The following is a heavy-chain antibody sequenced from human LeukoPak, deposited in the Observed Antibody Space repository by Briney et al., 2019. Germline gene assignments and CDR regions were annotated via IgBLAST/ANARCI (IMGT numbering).Heavy chain of an antibody. J-gene: IGHJ4*02. V-gene: IGHV3-64*01. Sequence: GGSLRLSCTASGFTLSNYGMRWVRQAPGKGLEYVSAIGSNGANTYYANSVWGRFTISRDTSKNTLYLQMGSLRAEDMAVYFCARWSGAYDCWGQGALVTVSS. CDR3: ARWSGAYDC. CDR2: IGSNGANT. CDR1: GFTLSNYG. D-gene: IGHD2-21*01.